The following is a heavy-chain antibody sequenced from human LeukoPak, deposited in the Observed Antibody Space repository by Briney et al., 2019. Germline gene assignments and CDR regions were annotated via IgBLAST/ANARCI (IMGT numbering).Heavy chain of an antibody. J-gene: IGHJ3*02. CDR1: GFTFSSYA. CDR2: ISGSGGST. D-gene: IGHD6-19*01. Sequence: PGGSLRLSCAAPGFTFSSYAMSWVRQAPGKGLEWVSAISGSGGSTYYADSVKGRFTISRDNSKNTLYLQMNSLRAEDTAVYYCAKDLAPIAVAGIFDAFDIWGQGIMVTVSS. CDR3: AKDLAPIAVAGIFDAFDI. V-gene: IGHV3-23*01.